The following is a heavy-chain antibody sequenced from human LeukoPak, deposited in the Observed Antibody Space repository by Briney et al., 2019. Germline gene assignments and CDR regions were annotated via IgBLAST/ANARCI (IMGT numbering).Heavy chain of an antibody. CDR1: GFTFSTHW. CDR2: INPEETTT. D-gene: IGHD3-10*01. CDR3: VNLHYPSES. V-gene: IGHV3-74*01. Sequence: GGSLRLSCAASGFTFSTHWTHWVRQAPGKGLVWVSRINPEETTTSYADSVKGRFTISRDYTKNTLYLHMNSLRAEDTAMYYCVNLHYPSESWGQGTLVTVSS. J-gene: IGHJ5*02.